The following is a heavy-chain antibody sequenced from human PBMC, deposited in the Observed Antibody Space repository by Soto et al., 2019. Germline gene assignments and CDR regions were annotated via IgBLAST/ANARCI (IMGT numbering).Heavy chain of an antibody. Sequence: QGQLVQSGAEVKKPGASVKVSCKASGYTFTDYTISWVRQAPGQGLEWMGWISVDNGNTKYVESLQGRVTMTTDTSSSTAYLEVRSLRSDDTAVYYCARTSVSNYNWFDPWGQGTLVDGSS. CDR3: ARTSVSNYNWFDP. D-gene: IGHD4-4*01. CDR1: GYTFTDYT. J-gene: IGHJ5*02. CDR2: ISVDNGNT. V-gene: IGHV1-18*01.